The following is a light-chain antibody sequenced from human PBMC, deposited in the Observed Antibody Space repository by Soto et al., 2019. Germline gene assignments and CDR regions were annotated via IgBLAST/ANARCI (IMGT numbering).Light chain of an antibody. CDR3: QHYYSYPWT. Sequence: AIRMTQSPSSLSASTGARVTITCRASQGISSYLAWYQQKPGKAPTLLIYAASTLQSGVPSRFSGSGSGTDFTLTISCLQSEDFATYYCQHYYSYPWTFGQGTKVYIK. CDR1: QGISSY. J-gene: IGKJ1*01. CDR2: AAS. V-gene: IGKV1-8*01.